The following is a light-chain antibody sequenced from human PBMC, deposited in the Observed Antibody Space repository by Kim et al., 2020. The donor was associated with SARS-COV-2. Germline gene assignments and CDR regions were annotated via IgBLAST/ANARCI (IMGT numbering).Light chain of an antibody. CDR1: QTVCSTC. J-gene: IGKJ2*01. CDR3: QQYGTSPPYT. V-gene: IGKV3-20*01. Sequence: PGERATRSCRASQTVCSTCLAWYQQKPGQAPRLLIYSASNRATGIPDRFSGGGSGTDFTLTISRLEPEDFAVYYCQQYGTSPPYTFGQGTKVDIK. CDR2: SAS.